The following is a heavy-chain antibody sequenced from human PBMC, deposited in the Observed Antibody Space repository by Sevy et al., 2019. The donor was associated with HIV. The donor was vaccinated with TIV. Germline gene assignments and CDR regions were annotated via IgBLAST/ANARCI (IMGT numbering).Heavy chain of an antibody. CDR1: EDIFNSYG. Sequence: ASVKVSCKASEDIFNSYGINWVRQAPGQGLEWMGGFIPVLGTTNLPQKFQGRVTLTADESTTTAYMELNSLRSEDTAVYYCARVRVVPAQRRHYFDSWGQVTLVTVSS. CDR3: ARVRVVPAQRRHYFDS. J-gene: IGHJ5*01. CDR2: FIPVLGTT. V-gene: IGHV1-69*13. D-gene: IGHD2-2*01.